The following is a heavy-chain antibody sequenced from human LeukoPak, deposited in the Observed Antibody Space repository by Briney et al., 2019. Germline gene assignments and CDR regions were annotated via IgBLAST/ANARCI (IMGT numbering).Heavy chain of an antibody. V-gene: IGHV1-8*01. CDR1: GYTFTSYD. CDR3: ARDGYSSSWYPQTGFDY. J-gene: IGHJ4*02. D-gene: IGHD6-13*01. CDR2: MNPNSGNT. Sequence: ASVKVSCKASGYTFTSYDINWVRQATGQGLEWMGWMNPNSGNTGYAQKFQGRVTVTRNTSISTAYMELSSLRSEDTAVYYCARDGYSSSWYPQTGFDYWGQGTLVTVSS.